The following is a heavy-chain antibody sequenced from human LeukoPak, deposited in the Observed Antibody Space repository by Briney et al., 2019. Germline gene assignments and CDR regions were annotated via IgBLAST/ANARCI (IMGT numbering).Heavy chain of an antibody. J-gene: IGHJ4*02. CDR3: AREPALYYYDSSGYSFDY. Sequence: SETLSLTCTVSGGSISNYYWGWIRQPPGKGLEWIGSIYYSGSTYYNPSLKSRVTISVDTSKNQFSLKLSSVTAADTAVYYCAREPALYYYDSSGYSFDYWGQGTLVTVSS. D-gene: IGHD3-22*01. CDR1: GGSISNYY. V-gene: IGHV4-39*07. CDR2: IYYSGST.